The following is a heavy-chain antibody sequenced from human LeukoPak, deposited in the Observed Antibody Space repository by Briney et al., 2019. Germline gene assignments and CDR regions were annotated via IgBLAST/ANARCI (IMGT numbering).Heavy chain of an antibody. CDR1: GFTFDDYA. CDR3: AKDLKYYDFWSGYSGDAFDI. V-gene: IGHV3-9*01. Sequence: PGGSLRLCCAASGFTFDDYAMHWVRQAPGKGLERVSGISWNSGSRGYADSVKGRFTISRDNSKNTLYLQMNSLRAEDTAVYYCAKDLKYYDFWSGYSGDAFDIWGQGTMVTVSS. CDR2: ISWNSGSR. D-gene: IGHD3-3*01. J-gene: IGHJ3*02.